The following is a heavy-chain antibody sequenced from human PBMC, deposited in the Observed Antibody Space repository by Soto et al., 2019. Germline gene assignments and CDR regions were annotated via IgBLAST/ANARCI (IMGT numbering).Heavy chain of an antibody. CDR3: ATEGAKTTWNFDF. J-gene: IGHJ4*02. D-gene: IGHD1-26*01. CDR1: GFTFSDYY. CDR2: ISRESTTI. Sequence: GGSLRLSCVASGFTFSDYYMTWIRQAPGKGLEFISYISRESTTIYYVDSVKGRFTVSRDNAENSLYLQMDSLRAEDTALYYCATEGAKTTWNFDFWGQGTKVTVSS. V-gene: IGHV3-11*01.